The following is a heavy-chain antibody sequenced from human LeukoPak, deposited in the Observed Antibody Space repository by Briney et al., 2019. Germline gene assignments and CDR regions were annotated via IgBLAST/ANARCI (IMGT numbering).Heavy chain of an antibody. D-gene: IGHD2-2*01. CDR2: ISSSSSYI. Sequence: GGFLGLSCAASGFTFSSYSMNWVRQAPGKGLEWVSSISSSSSYIYYADSVKGRFTISRDNAKNSLYLQMNSLRAEDTAVYYCARDREYCSSTSCSNWFDPWGQGTLVTVSS. J-gene: IGHJ5*02. CDR1: GFTFSSYS. CDR3: ARDREYCSSTSCSNWFDP. V-gene: IGHV3-21*01.